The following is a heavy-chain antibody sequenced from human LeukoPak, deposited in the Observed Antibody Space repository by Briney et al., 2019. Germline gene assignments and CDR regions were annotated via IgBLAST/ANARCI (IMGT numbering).Heavy chain of an antibody. CDR3: ARVRGTATSLGRFDP. CDR1: GDSIGSSSYY. J-gene: IGHJ5*02. Sequence: SETLSLTCTVSGDSIGSSSYYWAWIRQPPGKGLEWIGSIYYSGSTYYTPSLKGRVTISIETSKNKFSLKVSSVTAADTAVYYCARVRGTATSLGRFDPWGQGTLVTVSS. CDR2: IYYSGST. V-gene: IGHV4-39*01. D-gene: IGHD3-10*01.